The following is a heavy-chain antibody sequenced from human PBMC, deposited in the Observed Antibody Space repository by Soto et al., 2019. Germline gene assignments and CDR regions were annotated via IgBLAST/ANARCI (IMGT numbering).Heavy chain of an antibody. D-gene: IGHD2-2*01. V-gene: IGHV3-7*01. J-gene: IGHJ4*02. CDR2: IKQDGSEK. CDR1: GFTFSSYW. Sequence: GGSLRLSCAASGFTFSSYWMSWVRQAPGKGLEWVANIKQDGSEKYYVDSVKGRFTISRDNAKNSLYLQMNSLRAEDTAVYYCAGKYCSSTSCSPYFDYWGQGTLVTVSS. CDR3: AGKYCSSTSCSPYFDY.